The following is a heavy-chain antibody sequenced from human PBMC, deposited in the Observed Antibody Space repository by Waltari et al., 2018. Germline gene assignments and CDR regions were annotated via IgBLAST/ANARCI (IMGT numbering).Heavy chain of an antibody. V-gene: IGHV4-59*01. CDR2: IYYSGST. CDR3: ARQQLVPLWYFDL. D-gene: IGHD6-13*01. J-gene: IGHJ2*01. Sequence: QVQLQESGPGLVKPSETLSLTCTVSGGSISSYYWSWIRQPPGKGLGWIGYIYYSGSTNYNPSLKSRITISVDTSKNQFSLKLSSVTAADTAVYYCARQQLVPLWYFDLWGRGTLVTVSS. CDR1: GGSISSYY.